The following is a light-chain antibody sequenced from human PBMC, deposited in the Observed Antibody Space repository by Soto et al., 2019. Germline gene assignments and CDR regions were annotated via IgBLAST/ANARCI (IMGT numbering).Light chain of an antibody. CDR3: CSYAGRSTLV. V-gene: IGLV2-23*02. CDR1: SSDVGTFNL. J-gene: IGLJ3*02. CDR2: EVI. Sequence: QSALTQPASVSGSPGQSITISCTGTSSDVGTFNLVSWFQQHPGEAPKLMIYEVIKRPSGVSHRFSGSKSGNTASLTISGLQAEDDADYYCCSYAGRSTLVFGGGTKLTVL.